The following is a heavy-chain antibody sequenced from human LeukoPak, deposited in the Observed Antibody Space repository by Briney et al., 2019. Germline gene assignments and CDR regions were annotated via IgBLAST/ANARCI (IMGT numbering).Heavy chain of an antibody. CDR2: ITSGGRYI. J-gene: IGHJ4*02. CDR1: GFTFNYYG. Sequence: PGGSLRLSCSASGFTFNYYGMNWVRQAPGKGLEWVSSITSGGRYIFYADSVRGRFTISRDNAKNSLYLQMNSLRVEDTAVYFCSRDPRPLDYWGQGTLVTVSS. V-gene: IGHV3-21*01. CDR3: SRDPRPLDY.